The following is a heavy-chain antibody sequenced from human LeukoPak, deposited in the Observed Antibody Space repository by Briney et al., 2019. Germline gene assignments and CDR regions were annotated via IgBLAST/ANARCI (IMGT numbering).Heavy chain of an antibody. J-gene: IGHJ4*02. V-gene: IGHV4-61*05. CDR1: GGSISSSDFN. Sequence: SETLSLTCTVSGGSISSSDFNWGWIRQPPGKGLEWIGYIYYSGSTNYNPSLKSRVTISVDTSKNQFSLKLSSVTAADTAVYYCARHGGGILFDYWGQGTLVTVSS. CDR2: IYYSGST. CDR3: ARHGGGILFDY. D-gene: IGHD2-15*01.